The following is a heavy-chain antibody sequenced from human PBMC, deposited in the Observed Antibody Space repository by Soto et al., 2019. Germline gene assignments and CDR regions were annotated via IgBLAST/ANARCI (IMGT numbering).Heavy chain of an antibody. D-gene: IGHD1-1*01. J-gene: IGHJ4*02. V-gene: IGHV3-48*02. CDR2: ISNGSSTI. Sequence: EVQLVDSGGGLVQPGGSLRLSCAASGFTFSSYSMIWVRQAPGKGLEWVSYISNGSSTIYYADSVKGRFTVSRDNAKNSLYLQMNSLRDEDTAVYYCTRVRQLGLDYWGQGTLVTVSS. CDR1: GFTFSSYS. CDR3: TRVRQLGLDY.